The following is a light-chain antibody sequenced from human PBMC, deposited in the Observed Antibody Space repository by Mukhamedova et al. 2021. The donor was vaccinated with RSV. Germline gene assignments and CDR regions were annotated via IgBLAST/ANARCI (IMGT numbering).Light chain of an antibody. J-gene: IGKJ2*01. CDR2: KAS. Sequence: WYQRRVHGKAPKLLIYKASSLESGVPSRFSGSGSGTEFTLTISSLQPDDFATYYCQQYNSPYTFGQGTKLEIK. V-gene: IGKV1-5*03. CDR3: QQYNSPYT.